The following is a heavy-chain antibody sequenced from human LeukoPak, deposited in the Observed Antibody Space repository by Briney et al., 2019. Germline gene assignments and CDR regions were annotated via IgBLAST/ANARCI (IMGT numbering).Heavy chain of an antibody. CDR1: GFTLSNYG. D-gene: IGHD2-8*02. J-gene: IGHJ3*02. V-gene: IGHV3-23*01. CDR3: ATITGHVDPFDI. Sequence: GGSLRLSCAASGFTLSNYGMSWVRQAPGKGLEWVSSITKDGGSTLYADAVKGRFSISRDSSKNTLFLQMNSLRAEDTALYYCATITGHVDPFDIWGQGTMVTVSS. CDR2: ITKDGGST.